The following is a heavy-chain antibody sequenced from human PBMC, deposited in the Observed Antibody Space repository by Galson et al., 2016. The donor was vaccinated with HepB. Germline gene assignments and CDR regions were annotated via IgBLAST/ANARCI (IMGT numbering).Heavy chain of an antibody. D-gene: IGHD5-18*01. CDR1: GGTFSSDV. CDR3: ASETDLNSYGYTVMN. CDR2: ITPIFDTT. J-gene: IGHJ4*02. V-gene: IGHV1-69*13. Sequence: SVKVSCKASGGTFSSDVISWVRQAPGQGLEWMGGITPIFDTTNYAQKFQGRVTITADESTTTAYMELSSLRSEDTAVYYRASETDLNSYGYTVMNWGQGT.